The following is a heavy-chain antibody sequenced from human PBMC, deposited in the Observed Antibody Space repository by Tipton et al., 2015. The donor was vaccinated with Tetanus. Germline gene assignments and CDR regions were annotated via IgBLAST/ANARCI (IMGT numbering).Heavy chain of an antibody. J-gene: IGHJ4*02. V-gene: IGHV3-7*03. CDR3: VRGGMMYADY. CDR1: GFTFNSYA. Sequence: SLRLSCAASGFTFNSYAMTWVRQAPGKGLEWVATMKQDGSEIKYVDSVTGRFTISRDNAKNSLYLQLNSLRAEDTAVYYCVRGGMMYADYWGQGTLVTVSS. D-gene: IGHD2-8*01. CDR2: MKQDGSEI.